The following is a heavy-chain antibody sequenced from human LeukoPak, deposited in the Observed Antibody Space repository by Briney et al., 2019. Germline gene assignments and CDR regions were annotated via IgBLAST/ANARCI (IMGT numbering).Heavy chain of an antibody. CDR2: INPSAGRT. D-gene: IGHD5-12*01. CDR3: ARSRGFTGYDYVDY. Sequence: ASVRVSCKASGYTFTNYYMHWVRQAPGQGLEWMGIINPSAGRTSYSQKFQGRVTMTRDTSTSTVYMEWSSLRSEDTAVYYCARSRGFTGYDYVDYWGQGTLVTVSS. CDR1: GYTFTNYY. V-gene: IGHV1-46*03. J-gene: IGHJ4*02.